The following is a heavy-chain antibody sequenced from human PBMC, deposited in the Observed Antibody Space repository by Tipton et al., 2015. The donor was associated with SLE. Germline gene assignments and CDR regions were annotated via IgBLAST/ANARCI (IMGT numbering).Heavy chain of an antibody. D-gene: IGHD2-2*01. Sequence: LRLSCTVSGGSLSSSSYYWSWIRQPPGKGLEWIGYIFYSGRTYYNPSLKSRVTMSVDTSKNQFSLKLSSVTAADTAVYYCAREEYCSSTSCLYYYYGMDVWGQGTTVTVSS. CDR2: IFYSGRT. J-gene: IGHJ6*02. V-gene: IGHV4-39*07. CDR1: GGSLSSSSYY. CDR3: AREEYCSSTSCLYYYYGMDV.